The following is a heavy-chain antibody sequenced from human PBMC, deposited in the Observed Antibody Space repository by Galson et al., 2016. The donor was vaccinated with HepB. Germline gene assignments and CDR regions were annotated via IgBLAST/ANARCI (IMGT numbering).Heavy chain of an antibody. V-gene: IGHV1-18*04. CDR2: ISANSGNT. D-gene: IGHD4-11*01. CDR1: GYGFFTYG. J-gene: IGHJ4*02. Sequence: SVKVSCKASGYGFFTYGISWVRQAPGQGLEWLGWISANSGNTIYAQKFQERVTMTRDTSASTVYMDLRSLRSDDTAVYHCARDVQFRFDYWGQGTLVTVSS. CDR3: ARDVQFRFDY.